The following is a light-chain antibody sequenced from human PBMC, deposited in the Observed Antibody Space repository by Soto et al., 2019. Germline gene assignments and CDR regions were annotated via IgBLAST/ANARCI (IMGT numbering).Light chain of an antibody. CDR3: QHYGNPRFT. J-gene: IGKJ2*01. CDR2: GAS. Sequence: EIVLTQSPGALSLSPGERATLSCRASQSISSNYLVWYQQRPGQAPRLLIYGASRRATVIPGRFSGSGSGSDFTLTISRLEPEDVAVYYCQHYGNPRFTFGQGTKLELK. V-gene: IGKV3-20*01. CDR1: QSISSNY.